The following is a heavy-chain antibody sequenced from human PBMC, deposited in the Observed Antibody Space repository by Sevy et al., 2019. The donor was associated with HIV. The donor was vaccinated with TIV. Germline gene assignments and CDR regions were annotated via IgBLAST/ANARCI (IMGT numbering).Heavy chain of an antibody. CDR3: AKGRFHDSGDPNWFDP. Sequence: GGSLRLSCAASGFTFSSYAMSWVRQAPGKGLEWVSAISGSGGTTYYANSVKGRFTISSDNSKNTLYLQMNSLRAEDTAVYYCAKGRFHDSGDPNWFDPWGQGTLVTVSS. CDR1: GFTFSSYA. CDR2: ISGSGGTT. J-gene: IGHJ5*02. D-gene: IGHD4-17*01. V-gene: IGHV3-23*01.